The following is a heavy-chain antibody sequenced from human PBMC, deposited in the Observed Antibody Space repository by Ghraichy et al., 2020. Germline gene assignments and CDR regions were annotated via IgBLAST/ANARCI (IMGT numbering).Heavy chain of an antibody. CDR3: AKEVHSSGCASGCAVDY. Sequence: GGSLRLSCTASGFTFSSYGMSWVRQAPGKGLEWVSAIRGSGSGTNYADSVKGRFTISRDDSKNTLYLQMKSLRVEDTAVYYCAKEVHSSGCASGCAVDYWGHGTLVTVSS. CDR1: GFTFSSYG. J-gene: IGHJ4*01. V-gene: IGHV3-23*01. CDR2: IRGSGSGT. D-gene: IGHD6-19*01.